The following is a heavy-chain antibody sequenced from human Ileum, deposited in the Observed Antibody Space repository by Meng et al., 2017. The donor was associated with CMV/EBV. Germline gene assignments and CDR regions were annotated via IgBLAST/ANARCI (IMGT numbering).Heavy chain of an antibody. D-gene: IGHD2-2*01. CDR2: ISWNSGSI. Sequence: SLKISCAASGFTFEDYAMHWVRQAPGKGLEWVSGISWNSGSIGYADSVKGRFTISRDNAKNSLYLQMNSLRAEDTALYYCAKESCSSTSCYSYYYYGMAVWGQGTTVTVSS. J-gene: IGHJ6*02. CDR1: GFTFEDYA. V-gene: IGHV3-9*01. CDR3: AKESCSSTSCYSYYYYGMAV.